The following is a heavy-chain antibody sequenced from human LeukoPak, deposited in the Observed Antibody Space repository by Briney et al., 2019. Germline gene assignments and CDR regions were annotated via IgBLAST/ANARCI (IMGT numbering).Heavy chain of an antibody. CDR3: ARAYDFWSGYFIGY. D-gene: IGHD3-3*01. CDR1: GFTFSSYG. J-gene: IGHJ4*02. V-gene: IGHV3-33*01. Sequence: GGSLRLSCAASGFTFSSYGMHWVRQAPGKGLEWVAVIWYDGSNKYYADSVKGRFTISRDNSKNTLYLQMNSLRAEDTAVYYCARAYDFWSGYFIGYWGLGTLVTVSS. CDR2: IWYDGSNK.